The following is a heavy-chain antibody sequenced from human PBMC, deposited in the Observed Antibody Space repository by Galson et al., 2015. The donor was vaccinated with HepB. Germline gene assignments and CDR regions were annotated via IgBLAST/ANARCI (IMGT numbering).Heavy chain of an antibody. CDR1: GGTFSRYA. V-gene: IGHV1-69*13. CDR2: IIPIFGTA. Sequence: SVKVSCKASGGTFSRYAISWVRQAPGQGLEWMGGIIPIFGTANYAQKFQGRVTITADESTSTAYMELSSLRSEDTAVYYCARCYYDSSGYYYYYYYGMDVWGQGTTVTVSS. J-gene: IGHJ6*02. CDR3: ARCYYDSSGYYYYYYYGMDV. D-gene: IGHD3-22*01.